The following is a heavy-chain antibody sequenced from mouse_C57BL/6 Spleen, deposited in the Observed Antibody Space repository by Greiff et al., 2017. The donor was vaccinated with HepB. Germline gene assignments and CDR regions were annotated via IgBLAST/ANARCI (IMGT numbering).Heavy chain of an antibody. Sequence: QVQLQQPGAELVKPGASVKMSCKASGYTFTSYWITWVKQRPGQGLEWIGDIYPGSGSTNYNEKFKSKATLTVDTSSSTAYMQLSSLTSEDSAVYYCARRGSNYFAGFAYWGQGTLVTVSA. CDR3: ARRGSNYFAGFAY. J-gene: IGHJ3*01. CDR2: IYPGSGST. CDR1: GYTFTSYW. V-gene: IGHV1-55*01. D-gene: IGHD2-5*01.